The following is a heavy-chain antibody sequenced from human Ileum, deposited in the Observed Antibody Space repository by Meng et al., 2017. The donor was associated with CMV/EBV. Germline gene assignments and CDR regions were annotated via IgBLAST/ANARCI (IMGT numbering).Heavy chain of an antibody. CDR3: ARGRVAQAY. Sequence: QVGLGESGPGRVKPSETLSLICSVSGDSITTGISYWRWSRQDPGKDMEWSGYIYNSGKTDCNPSIKSRVTISIDTSKKQSSLKLTSVIAADTAVYYCARGRVAQAYWGQGTLVTVSS. CDR2: IYNSGKT. V-gene: IGHV4-31*02. CDR1: GDSITTGISY. J-gene: IGHJ4*02.